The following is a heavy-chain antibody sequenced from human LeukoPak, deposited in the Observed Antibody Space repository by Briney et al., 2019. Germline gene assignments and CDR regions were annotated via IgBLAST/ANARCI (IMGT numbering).Heavy chain of an antibody. Sequence: ASVKVSCKASGYTFTDYHMHWVRQAPGQGLEWMGWINPNNGGTKYAQELEGRVTMTRDTSISTAYMEVSRLRSDDTAVYYCARGDAFWSASYRYWFDPWGLGTLVTVSS. CDR3: ARGDAFWSASYRYWFDP. D-gene: IGHD3-3*01. CDR2: INPNNGGT. CDR1: GYTFTDYH. J-gene: IGHJ5*02. V-gene: IGHV1-2*02.